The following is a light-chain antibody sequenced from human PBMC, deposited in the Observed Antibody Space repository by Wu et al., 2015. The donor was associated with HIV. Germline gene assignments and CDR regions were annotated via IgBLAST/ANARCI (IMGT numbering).Light chain of an antibody. V-gene: IGKV1-39*01. J-gene: IGKJ1*01. CDR3: QHYNSYPWT. CDR2: GAS. Sequence: DIQITQSPSSLYASVGDRVTITCRASHSVRMFLNWYQQKPGKAPRLLIYGASNLQSGVPSRSSGSGSGTDFSLTISSLQPEDFATYYCQHYNSYPWTFGQGTKVEVK. CDR1: HSVRMF.